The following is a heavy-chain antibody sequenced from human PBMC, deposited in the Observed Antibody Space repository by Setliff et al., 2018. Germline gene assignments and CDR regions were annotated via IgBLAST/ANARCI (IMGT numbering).Heavy chain of an antibody. Sequence: ASVKVSCKATGYTLSRHYMHWARQVPGQGLEWMGIINPGGGSASIVQKFQGRVTMTSDTSTSTVYMEFTGLTSEDTAVYYCARAGVAAADRKGLLEYWGQGTLVTVSS. CDR1: GYTLSRHY. D-gene: IGHD6-13*01. V-gene: IGHV1-46*01. CDR3: ARAGVAAADRKGLLEY. CDR2: INPGGGSA. J-gene: IGHJ4*02.